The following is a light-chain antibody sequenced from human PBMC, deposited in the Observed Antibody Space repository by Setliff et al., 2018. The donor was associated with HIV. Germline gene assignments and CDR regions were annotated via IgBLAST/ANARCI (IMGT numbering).Light chain of an antibody. J-gene: IGLJ1*01. CDR1: SDDIGRYYY. V-gene: IGLV2-14*03. CDR3: SSYTASSTLYV. Sequence: QSVLTQPASVSGSPGQAITISCTGTSDDIGRYYYVSWYQQLPGKAPKLIMYDVSHRPSGVSTRFSGSKSGDTASLTISGLQAEDEADYFCSSYTASSTLYVFGTGTKVTVL. CDR2: DVS.